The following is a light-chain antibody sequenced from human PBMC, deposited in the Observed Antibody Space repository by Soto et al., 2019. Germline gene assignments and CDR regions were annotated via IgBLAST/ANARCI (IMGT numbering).Light chain of an antibody. CDR1: QSVSSY. J-gene: IGKJ4*01. CDR3: QQRSNWPST. Sequence: EIVLRRSPATLSLSPGERATLSCRASQSVSSYLAWYQQKPGQAPRLLIYDASNRATGIPARFSGSGSGTDFTLTINSLEPEDFAVYYCQQRSNWPSTFGGGTKV. V-gene: IGKV3-11*01. CDR2: DAS.